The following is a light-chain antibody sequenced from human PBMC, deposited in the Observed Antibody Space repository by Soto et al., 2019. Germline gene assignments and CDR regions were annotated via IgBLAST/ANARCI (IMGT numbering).Light chain of an antibody. Sequence: DIQLTQSPSFLSASVGDRVTITCRASQDIKNYLAWYQQKPGKAPKFLIYDSSTLQSGVPSRFSGSGSGTDFTLTISCLQSEDFATYYCQQYYSYPRTFGQGTKVDIK. V-gene: IGKV1-9*01. CDR1: QDIKNY. CDR2: DSS. J-gene: IGKJ1*01. CDR3: QQYYSYPRT.